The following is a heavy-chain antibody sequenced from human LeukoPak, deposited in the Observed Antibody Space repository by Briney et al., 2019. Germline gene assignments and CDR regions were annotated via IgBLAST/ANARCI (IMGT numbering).Heavy chain of an antibody. V-gene: IGHV1-2*02. Sequence: GASVKVSCKASGYTFTGYYMHWVRQAPGHGLEWMGWINPNSGVTNFAQKFQGRVTMTRDTSISTAYMERSRLRSDDTAVYYCARGDNYDILTGYQTPSHLSDYWGQGTLVTVSS. CDR1: GYTFTGYY. CDR3: ARGDNYDILTGYQTPSHLSDY. CDR2: INPNSGVT. J-gene: IGHJ4*02. D-gene: IGHD3-9*01.